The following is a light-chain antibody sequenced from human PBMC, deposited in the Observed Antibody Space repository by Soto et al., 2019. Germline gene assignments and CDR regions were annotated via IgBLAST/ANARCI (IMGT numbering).Light chain of an antibody. CDR1: QSISTN. CDR3: QQYNTWSSIT. V-gene: IGKV3-15*01. Sequence: EIVMTQSPATLSVSPGERVTPSCRASQSISTNLAWYQQKPGQTPSLLMYGASTRATGIPARFSGSGFGTEFTLTISSLQSEDFAVYYCQQYNTWSSITFGQGTRLEIK. CDR2: GAS. J-gene: IGKJ5*01.